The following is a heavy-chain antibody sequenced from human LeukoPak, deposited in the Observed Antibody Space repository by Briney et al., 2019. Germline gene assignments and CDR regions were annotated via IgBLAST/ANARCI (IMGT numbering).Heavy chain of an antibody. J-gene: IGHJ3*02. V-gene: IGHV3-7*01. D-gene: IGHD3-22*01. CDR1: GFTLSSYW. Sequence: PSGGSLRLSCAASGFTLSSYWWSWVRQAPGKGLEWVTNIKQDGSEKYYVDSVKGRFTISRDNAKNSLYLQMNSLRAEDTAVYYCARDNRYYYDSSGTGDAFDIWGQGTMVTVSS. CDR2: IKQDGSEK. CDR3: ARDNRYYYDSSGTGDAFDI.